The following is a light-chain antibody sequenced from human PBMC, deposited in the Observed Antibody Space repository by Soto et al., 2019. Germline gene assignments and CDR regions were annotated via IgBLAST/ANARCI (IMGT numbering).Light chain of an antibody. CDR2: DVS. Sequence: QSALTQPASVSGSPGQSITISCIGTSSDVGGYNYVSWYQQHPGKDPKLMIQDVSDRPSGVSNRFSGSKSGNTASLTISGLQAEDEADYYCSSYSSSTTLVVFGGGIKLTVL. V-gene: IGLV2-14*01. CDR3: SSYSSSTTLVV. CDR1: SSDVGGYNY. J-gene: IGLJ2*01.